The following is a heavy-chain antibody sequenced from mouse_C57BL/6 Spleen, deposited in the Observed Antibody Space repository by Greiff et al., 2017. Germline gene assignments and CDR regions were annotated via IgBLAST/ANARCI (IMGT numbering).Heavy chain of an antibody. V-gene: IGHV1-63*01. CDR1: GYTFTNYW. J-gene: IGHJ2*01. CDR2: IYPGGGYT. Sequence: VQRVESGAELVRPGTSVKMSCKASGYTFTNYWIGWAKQRPGHGLEWIGDIYPGGGYTNYNEKFKGKATLTADKSSSTAYMQFSSLTSEDSAIYYCARVTAQALYFDYWGQGTTLTVSS. D-gene: IGHD3-2*02. CDR3: ARVTAQALYFDY.